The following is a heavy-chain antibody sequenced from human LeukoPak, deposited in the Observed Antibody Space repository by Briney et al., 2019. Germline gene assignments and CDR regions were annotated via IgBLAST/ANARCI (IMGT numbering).Heavy chain of an antibody. V-gene: IGHV3-23*01. CDR2: ISGSGYST. Sequence: GGSLRLSCAASGFTFSRYAMSWVRQAPGKGLEWVSGISGSGYSTYHADSVMGRFTISKDNSKNTLYLQMNSLRAEDTAVYYCAKDQSTVTTLEGYWGQGTLVTVSS. D-gene: IGHD4-17*01. CDR1: GFTFSRYA. J-gene: IGHJ4*02. CDR3: AKDQSTVTTLEGY.